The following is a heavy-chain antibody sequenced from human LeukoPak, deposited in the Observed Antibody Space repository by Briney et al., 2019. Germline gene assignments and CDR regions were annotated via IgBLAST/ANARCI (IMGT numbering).Heavy chain of an antibody. J-gene: IGHJ3*02. CDR1: GFTFSSYV. CDR2: ISYDGSNK. Sequence: PGGSLRLSCAASGFTFSSYVMHWVRQAPGKGLEWVAVISYDGSNKYYADSVKGRFAISRDNSKNTLYVQMNSLRAEDTAVYYCAKLWGSGWAPGSAFDIWGQGTMVTVSS. V-gene: IGHV3-30*18. CDR3: AKLWGSGWAPGSAFDI. D-gene: IGHD6-19*01.